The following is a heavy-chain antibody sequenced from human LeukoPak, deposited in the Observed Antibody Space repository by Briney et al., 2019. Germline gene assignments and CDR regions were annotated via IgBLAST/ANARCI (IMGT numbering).Heavy chain of an antibody. CDR1: GYTFTSYY. J-gene: IGHJ4*02. D-gene: IGHD3-22*01. CDR2: INPSGGST. V-gene: IGHV1-46*01. Sequence: ASVKVSFKASGYTFTSYYMHWVRQAPGQGLEWMGIINPSGGSTSYAQKFQGRVTMTRDTSTSTVYMELSSLRSEDTAVYYCARDLDYYDSSGTLDYWGQGTLVTVSS. CDR3: ARDLDYYDSSGTLDY.